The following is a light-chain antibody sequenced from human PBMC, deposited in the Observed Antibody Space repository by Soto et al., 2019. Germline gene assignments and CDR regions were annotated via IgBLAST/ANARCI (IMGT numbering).Light chain of an antibody. J-gene: IGKJ1*01. V-gene: IGKV1-39*01. CDR2: AAS. Sequence: DIQMTQSPSSLSASVGERVTITCRASQSIDKYLNWYQHKPGKAPYLLIYAASHLRSGVPTRFSVSGTGTSFTLTISSLQYEDLATYYCQQSYSSPGTFGRGNKVELK. CDR3: QQSYSSPGT. CDR1: QSIDKY.